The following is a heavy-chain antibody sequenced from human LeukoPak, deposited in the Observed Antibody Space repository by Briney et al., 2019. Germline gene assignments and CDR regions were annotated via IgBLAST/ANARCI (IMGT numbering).Heavy chain of an antibody. CDR2: IKQDGSEK. J-gene: IGHJ4*02. CDR1: GFTFSSYW. D-gene: IGHD3-22*01. V-gene: IGHV3-7*01. CDR3: ARDLKYDSSGLFDY. Sequence: PGGSLRPSCAASGFTFSSYWMSWVRQAPGKGLEWVANIKQDGSEKYYVDSVKGRFTISRDNAKNSLYLQMSSLRAEDTAVYYCARDLKYDSSGLFDYWGQGTLVTVSS.